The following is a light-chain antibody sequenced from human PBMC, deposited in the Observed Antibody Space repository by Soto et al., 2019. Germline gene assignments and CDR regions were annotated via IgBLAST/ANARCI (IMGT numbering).Light chain of an antibody. CDR1: SSNIGSNS. CDR2: RND. Sequence: QSVLTQPPSASGTPGQRVTISCSGRSSNIGSNSVYWYQQLPGTAPKLLIYRNDQRPSGVPDRFSVSRSGTSASLAISGLRSEDEADYFCTAWDDTLSGLVFGGGTKVTVL. CDR3: TAWDDTLSGLV. V-gene: IGLV1-47*01. J-gene: IGLJ2*01.